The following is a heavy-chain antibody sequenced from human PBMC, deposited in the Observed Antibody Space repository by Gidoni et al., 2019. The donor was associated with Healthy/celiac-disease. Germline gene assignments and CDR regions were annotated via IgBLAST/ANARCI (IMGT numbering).Heavy chain of an antibody. CDR2: INPSGGST. V-gene: IGHV1-46*01. CDR1: GYTFTSYY. Sequence: QVQLVQSGAEVKKPGASVKVSCTASGYTFTSYYMHWVRQAPGQGLEWMGIINPSGGSTSYAQKFQGRVTMTRDTSTSTVYMELSSLRSEDTAVYYCARGSYYYDSSGYHYGYWGQGTLVTVSS. D-gene: IGHD3-22*01. CDR3: ARGSYYYDSSGYHYGY. J-gene: IGHJ4*02.